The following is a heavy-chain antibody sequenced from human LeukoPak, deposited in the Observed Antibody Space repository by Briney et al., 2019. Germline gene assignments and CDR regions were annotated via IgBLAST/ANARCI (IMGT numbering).Heavy chain of an antibody. CDR3: ATATIFGVAFFDY. Sequence: ASVKVFCKVSGYTLTELSMHWVRQAPGKGLEWMGGFDPEDGETIYAQKFQGRVTMTEDTSTDTAYMELSSLRSEDTAVYYCATATIFGVAFFDYWGQGTLVTVSS. CDR1: GYTLTELS. V-gene: IGHV1-24*01. D-gene: IGHD3-3*01. J-gene: IGHJ4*02. CDR2: FDPEDGET.